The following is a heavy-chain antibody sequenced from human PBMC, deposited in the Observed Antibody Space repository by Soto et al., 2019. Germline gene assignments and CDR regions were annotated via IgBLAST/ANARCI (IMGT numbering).Heavy chain of an antibody. V-gene: IGHV3-23*01. Sequence: LRLSCGASAFTFNNYAMSWVLQAPVKGLEWVSGIGGSGRTTYYADSVKGRFTISRDNSNNTLFLQMNSLRAEDTAAYYCAKSRYSDSSGDFYDYWGQGTLVTVSS. CDR1: AFTFNNYA. D-gene: IGHD3-22*01. J-gene: IGHJ4*02. CDR2: IGGSGRTT. CDR3: AKSRYSDSSGDFYDY.